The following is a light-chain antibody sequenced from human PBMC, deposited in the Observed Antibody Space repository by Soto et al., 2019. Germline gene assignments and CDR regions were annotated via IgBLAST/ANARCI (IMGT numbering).Light chain of an antibody. CDR2: GAS. CDR3: QQYGSSPRT. CDR1: QSVDNSN. J-gene: IGKJ5*01. Sequence: EIVLTQSPGTLSWSPGERATLSCRASQSVDNSNLAWYQQKLGRAPRLLISGASTRATGIPDRFSGSGSETDFPLTIARLEPEDFAVYYCQQYGSSPRTFGQGTRLE. V-gene: IGKV3-20*01.